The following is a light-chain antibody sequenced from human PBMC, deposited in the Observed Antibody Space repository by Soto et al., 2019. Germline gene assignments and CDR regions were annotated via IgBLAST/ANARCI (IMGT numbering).Light chain of an antibody. CDR3: QQYDNSPWT. CDR2: GAS. Sequence: EIVLTQSPATLSLSPGERATLSCRASQSVGSYLAWYRQKPGQAPSLLIYGASSRATGIPDRFSGSGSGTDFTLTIIRLEPEDFAVYYCQQYDNSPWTFGQGTKVDIK. CDR1: QSVGSY. J-gene: IGKJ1*01. V-gene: IGKV3-20*01.